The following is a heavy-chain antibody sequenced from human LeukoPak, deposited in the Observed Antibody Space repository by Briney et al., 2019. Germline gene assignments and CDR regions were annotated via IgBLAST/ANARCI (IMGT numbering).Heavy chain of an antibody. D-gene: IGHD1-1*01. Sequence: ASVKVSCNVSGYTLTELSMHWVRQAPGKGLEWMGGFDPEDGETIYAQKFQGRVTMTEDTSTDTAYMELSSLRSEDTAVYYCATGYSLEPTHKFDYWGQGTLVTVSS. CDR2: FDPEDGET. CDR1: GYTLTELS. CDR3: ATGYSLEPTHKFDY. V-gene: IGHV1-24*01. J-gene: IGHJ4*02.